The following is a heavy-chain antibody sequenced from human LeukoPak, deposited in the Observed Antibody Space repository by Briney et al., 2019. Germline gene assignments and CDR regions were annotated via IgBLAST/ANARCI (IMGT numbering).Heavy chain of an antibody. V-gene: IGHV3-23*01. CDR3: AKDRCSNGIGCYYYYMEV. CDR2: ISGGST. J-gene: IGHJ6*03. CDR1: GFTFSSYG. Sequence: GGSLRLSCAASGFTFSSYGMSWVRQAPGKGLEWVSAISGGSTYYADSVKGRFTISRDNSNNILYLQMNSLRTEDTAVYYCAKDRCSNGIGCYYYYMEVWGKGTTVTISS. D-gene: IGHD2-8*01.